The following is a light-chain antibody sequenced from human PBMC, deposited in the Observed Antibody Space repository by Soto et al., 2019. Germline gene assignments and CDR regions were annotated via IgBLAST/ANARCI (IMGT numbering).Light chain of an antibody. V-gene: IGLV2-23*02. J-gene: IGLJ3*02. CDR3: CSSVGGPIWV. CDR2: EVN. Sequence: QSALTQPASVSGSPGQSITISCTGTNSDVGGYDRVSWYEQHPDKAPTLMIYEVNKRPSGVSNRFSGSKSGNTASLTISGLQAEDEVDYYCCSSVGGPIWVFGGGTKVTVL. CDR1: NSDVGGYDR.